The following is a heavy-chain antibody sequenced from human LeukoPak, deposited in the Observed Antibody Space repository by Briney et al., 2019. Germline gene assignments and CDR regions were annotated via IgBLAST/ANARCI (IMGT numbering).Heavy chain of an antibody. CDR3: ARESTMRLFDP. V-gene: IGHV1-2*02. CDR2: INPNSGGT. CDR1: GYTFTGYY. Sequence: ASVKVSCKASGYTFTGYYMHWVRQAPGQGLEWMGWINPNSGGTNYAQKFQGRVTITADKSTSTAYMELSSLRSEDTAVYYCARESTMRLFDPWGQGTLVTVSS. J-gene: IGHJ5*02. D-gene: IGHD3-22*01.